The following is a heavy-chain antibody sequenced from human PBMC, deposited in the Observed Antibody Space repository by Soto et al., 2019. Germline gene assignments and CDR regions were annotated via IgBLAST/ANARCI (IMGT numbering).Heavy chain of an antibody. CDR1: GESFSGYY. CDR2: INHSGST. Sequence: PSETLSLTCAVYGESFSGYYWSWIRQPPGKGPEWIGEINHSGSTNYNPSLKSRVTISVDTSKNQFSLKLSSVTAADTAVYYCARVRPYYDRHRIFEDYWGQGTLVTVSS. J-gene: IGHJ4*02. D-gene: IGHD3-22*01. CDR3: ARVRPYYDRHRIFEDY. V-gene: IGHV4-34*01.